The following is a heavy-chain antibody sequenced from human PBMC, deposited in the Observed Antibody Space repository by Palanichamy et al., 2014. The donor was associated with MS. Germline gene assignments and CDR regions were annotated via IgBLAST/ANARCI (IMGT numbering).Heavy chain of an antibody. J-gene: IGHJ3*01. D-gene: IGHD2-15*01. CDR2: IYSGGST. V-gene: IGHV3-53*01. Sequence: EVQLVESGGGLIQPGGSLRLSCAASGFTVSSNYMSWVRQAPGKGLEWVSVIYSGGSTNYADSVKGRFTISRDNSKNTLYLQMNSLRAEDTAVYYCARGRYCSGGSCARAEWGQGTMVTVSS. CDR3: ARGRYCSGGSCARAE. CDR1: GFTVSSNY.